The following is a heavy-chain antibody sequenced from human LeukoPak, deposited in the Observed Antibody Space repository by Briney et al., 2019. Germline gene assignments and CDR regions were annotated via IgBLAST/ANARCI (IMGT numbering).Heavy chain of an antibody. CDR2: ISSSSSYI. CDR3: ARVDSSGYFAGFDY. Sequence: GGSLRLSCAASGFTFSSYSMNWVRQAPGKGLEWVSSISSSSSYIYYADSVKGRFTISRDNAKNSLYLQMNSLRAEDTALYYCARVDSSGYFAGFDYWGQGTLVTVSS. D-gene: IGHD3-22*01. J-gene: IGHJ4*02. CDR1: GFTFSSYS. V-gene: IGHV3-21*04.